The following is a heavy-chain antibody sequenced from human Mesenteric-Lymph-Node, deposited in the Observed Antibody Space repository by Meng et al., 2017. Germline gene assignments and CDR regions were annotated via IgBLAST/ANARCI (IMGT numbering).Heavy chain of an antibody. CDR1: GGSVSSSGSC. CDR2: IFDSAST. J-gene: IGHJ3*02. CDR3: ARSPPIIHGGNYYGAFDI. V-gene: IGHV4-39*07. Sequence: SETLSLTCSVSGGSVSSSGSCWGWIRQSPGKGLEWIGNIFDSASTYYNPPLKSRVTISVDTSKNQFSLKLTSQTAADTAVYYCARSPPIIHGGNYYGAFDIWGQGTMVTVSS. D-gene: IGHD1-26*01.